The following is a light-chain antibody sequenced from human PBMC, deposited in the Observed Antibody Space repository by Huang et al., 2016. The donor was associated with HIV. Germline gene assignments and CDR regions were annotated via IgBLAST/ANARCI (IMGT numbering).Light chain of an antibody. CDR1: QSVSSRY. Sequence: EIVLTQSPGTLSLSPGERATLSCRASQSVSSRYLGWYQQKPGQAPRLLIYGASYRATGIPDRFSGSGSGTDFTLTISRLEPEDLAVYYCQQYGTSRIFTFGPGTRVDIK. CDR2: GAS. V-gene: IGKV3-20*01. CDR3: QQYGTSRIFT. J-gene: IGKJ3*01.